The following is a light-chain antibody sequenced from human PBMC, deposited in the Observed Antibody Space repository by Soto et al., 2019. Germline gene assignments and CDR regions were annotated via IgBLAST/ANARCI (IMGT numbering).Light chain of an antibody. V-gene: IGKV1-39*01. J-gene: IGKJ1*01. Sequence: DIQMTQSPTSLSASVGDSVSITCRAIQSIRSHLNWYQQKPGTAPKVLXYHASNLQSGVPSRFRGSGSGTEFTLTISSLQSDDFEVYYCQQYNTWPRTFGQGTKVDIK. CDR3: QQYNTWPRT. CDR1: QSIRSH. CDR2: HAS.